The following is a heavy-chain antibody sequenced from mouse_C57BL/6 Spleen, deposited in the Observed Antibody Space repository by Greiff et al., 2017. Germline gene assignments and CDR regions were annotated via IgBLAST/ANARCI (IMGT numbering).Heavy chain of an antibody. CDR3: ARGGYGSSYPFDY. D-gene: IGHD1-1*01. V-gene: IGHV1-82*01. J-gene: IGHJ2*01. CDR2: ICPGDGDT. CDR1: GYAFSSSW. Sequence: VQLQQSGPELVKPGASVKISCTASGYAFSSSWMNWVQQRPGKGLEWIGRICPGDGDTNYNGKFKGKATLTADKSSSTAYMQLSSLTSEDAAVYFCARGGYGSSYPFDYWGQGTTLTVSS.